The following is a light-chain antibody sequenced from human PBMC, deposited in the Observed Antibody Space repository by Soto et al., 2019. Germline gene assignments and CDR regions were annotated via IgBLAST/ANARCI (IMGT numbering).Light chain of an antibody. CDR2: EGS. CDR3: CSYAGSSTYV. CDR1: SSDVGSYNL. V-gene: IGLV2-23*01. J-gene: IGLJ1*01. Sequence: QSALTQPASVSGSPGQSITISCTGTSSDVGSYNLVSWYQQDPGKAPKLMIYEGSKRPSGVSNRFSGSKSGNTASLTISGLQAEDEADYHCCSYAGSSTYVFGTGTQLTVL.